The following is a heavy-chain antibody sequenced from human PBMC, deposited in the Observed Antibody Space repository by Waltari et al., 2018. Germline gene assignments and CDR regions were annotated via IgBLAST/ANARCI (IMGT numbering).Heavy chain of an antibody. CDR2: IGPDGSDK. J-gene: IGHJ4*02. Sequence: EAQLVQSGGGLVQPGGSLTLSCAASGFTLRRFWMTWIGQAPGQGLQWVAHIGPDGSDKYYVDSVKGRFTISRDNAENSLLLQMSSLRVEDTALYYCVGWNDPINSWGQGTLVAVSS. CDR1: GFTLRRFW. D-gene: IGHD1-1*01. V-gene: IGHV3-7*01. CDR3: VGWNDPINS.